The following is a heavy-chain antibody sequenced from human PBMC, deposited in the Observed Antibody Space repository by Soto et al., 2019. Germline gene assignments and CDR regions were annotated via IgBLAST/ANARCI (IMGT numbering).Heavy chain of an antibody. CDR2: IIPMFETV. D-gene: IGHD3-3*01. V-gene: IGHV1-69*01. J-gene: IGHJ6*02. CDR1: GGSFDNYA. CDR3: ARGLLTGNYEMDV. Sequence: QEQLRQSGAEVSKPGSSVKVSFKASGGSFDNYAVSWVRQAPGQGLEWMGGIIPMFETVNYAQRFQGRLTIAADESTSTAYMELTSLTSADTAIYFCARGLLTGNYEMDVWGQGTTVTVSS.